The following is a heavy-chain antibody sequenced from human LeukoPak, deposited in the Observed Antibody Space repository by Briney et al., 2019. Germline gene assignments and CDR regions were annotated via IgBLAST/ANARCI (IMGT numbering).Heavy chain of an antibody. D-gene: IGHD3-16*01. J-gene: IGHJ4*02. V-gene: IGHV3-30*07. CDR3: ATNQIMIREYYFDY. CDR1: GFTFSTYA. Sequence: GGSLRLSCAASGFTFSTYAMHWVRQAPGKGLNWVTVISSDGSRKNYADSVKGRFTISRDNSKNTLYLQMNSLRAEDTAVYYCATNQIMIREYYFDYWGQGTLVTVSS. CDR2: ISSDGSRK.